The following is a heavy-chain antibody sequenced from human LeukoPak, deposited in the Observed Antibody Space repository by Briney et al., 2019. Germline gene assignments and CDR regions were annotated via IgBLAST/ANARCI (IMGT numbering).Heavy chain of an antibody. D-gene: IGHD5-12*01. J-gene: IGHJ4*02. CDR1: GGPISSYY. CDR3: ARVSGYDWESFYDY. Sequence: SSETLSLTCTVSGGPISSYYWSWIRQPPGKGLEWIGYIYYSGSTNYNPSLKSRVTISVDTSKNQFSLKLSSVTAADTAVYYCARVSGYDWESFYDYWGQGTLVTVSS. V-gene: IGHV4-59*01. CDR2: IYYSGST.